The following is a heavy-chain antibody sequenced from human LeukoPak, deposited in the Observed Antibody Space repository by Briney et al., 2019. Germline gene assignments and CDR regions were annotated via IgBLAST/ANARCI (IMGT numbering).Heavy chain of an antibody. D-gene: IGHD3-3*01. CDR3: ARDHTIRGVVISGWFDP. J-gene: IGHJ5*02. Sequence: GGSLRLSCAASGFTFSSYWMSWVRQAPGKGLEWVANIKQDGSEKYYVDSVKGRFTISRDNAKNSLYLQMNSLRAEDTAVYYCARDHTIRGVVISGWFDPWGQGTLVTVSS. CDR1: GFTFSSYW. CDR2: IKQDGSEK. V-gene: IGHV3-7*01.